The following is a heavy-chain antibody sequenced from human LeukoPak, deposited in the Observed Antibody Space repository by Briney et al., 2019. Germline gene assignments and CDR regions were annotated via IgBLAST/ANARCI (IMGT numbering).Heavy chain of an antibody. CDR2: IIPIFGTT. CDR1: GGTFSSYA. J-gene: IGHJ3*02. D-gene: IGHD3-22*01. CDR3: ARDSGYYDSSGYYSADAFDI. Sequence: SVKVSCKASGGTFSSYAINWVRQAPGQGLEWMGGIIPIFGTTNYAQKFQGRVTITADESTSTAYMDLSSLRSEDTAMYYCARDSGYYDSSGYYSADAFDIWGQGTMVTVSS. V-gene: IGHV1-69*13.